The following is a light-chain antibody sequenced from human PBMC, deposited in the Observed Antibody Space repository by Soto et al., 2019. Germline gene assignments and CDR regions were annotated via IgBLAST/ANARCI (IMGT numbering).Light chain of an antibody. J-gene: IGKJ1*01. CDR2: DVS. CDR3: KQYHRYST. Sequence: DVHMTQAPSTLSSSLGDRVSITCRASQSINAWLACYQQKPGNAPKPLNYDVSTLASGVQSRFSGSASGTESTLTIRNLESDDFASYYCKQYHRYSTFGQGTKVDIK. V-gene: IGKV1-5*01. CDR1: QSINAW.